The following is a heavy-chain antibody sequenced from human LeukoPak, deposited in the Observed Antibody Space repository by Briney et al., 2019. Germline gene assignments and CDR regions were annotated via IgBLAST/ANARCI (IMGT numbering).Heavy chain of an antibody. Sequence: PGGSLRLSCAASGFTFSNYDMNWVRQAPGKGPEWVTTISASGIHIYYADSAKGRFTISRDNSRNTLELQMNSLRGEDTAVYYCVRMVSGDSWGQGTLVTVTS. V-gene: IGHV3-23*01. CDR1: GFTFSNYD. CDR3: VRMVSGDS. J-gene: IGHJ4*02. CDR2: ISASGIHI. D-gene: IGHD2-8*01.